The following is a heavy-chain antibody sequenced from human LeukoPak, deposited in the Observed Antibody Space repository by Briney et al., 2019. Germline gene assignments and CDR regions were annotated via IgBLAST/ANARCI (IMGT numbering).Heavy chain of an antibody. V-gene: IGHV3-33*08. CDR1: GFTFSSYA. Sequence: GGSLRLSCAASGFTFSSYAMSWVRQAPGKGLEWVAVIWYDGSNKYYADSVKGRFTISRDNSKNTLYLQMNSLRAEDTAVYYCARVGYYDFWRGYYYYYYYMDIWGKGTTVTVSS. J-gene: IGHJ6*03. CDR3: ARVGYYDFWRGYYYYYYYMDI. CDR2: IWYDGSNK. D-gene: IGHD3-3*01.